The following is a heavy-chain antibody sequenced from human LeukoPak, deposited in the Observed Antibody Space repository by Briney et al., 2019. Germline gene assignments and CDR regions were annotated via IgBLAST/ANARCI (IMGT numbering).Heavy chain of an antibody. D-gene: IGHD3-22*01. V-gene: IGHV3-30*04. CDR2: ISYDGSNK. CDR3: AKDVYDSSGYYFVADAFDI. Sequence: GGSLRLSCAASGFTFSSYAMHWVRQAPGKGLEWVAVISYDGSNKYYADSVKGRFTISRDNSKNTLYLQMNSLRAEDTAVYYCAKDVYDSSGYYFVADAFDIWGQGTMVTVSS. J-gene: IGHJ3*02. CDR1: GFTFSSYA.